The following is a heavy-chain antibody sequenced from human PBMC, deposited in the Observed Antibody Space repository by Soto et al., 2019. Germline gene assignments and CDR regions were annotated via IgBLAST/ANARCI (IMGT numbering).Heavy chain of an antibody. CDR3: ARDSGFRVTTFYYYYGMDV. Sequence: SETLSLTCTVSGASISSYYWSWIRQPPGKGLEWIGYIYYSGSTNYNPSLKSRVTISVDTSKNQFSLRLSSVTAADTAVYYCARDSGFRVTTFYYYYGMDVWGQGTTVTVSS. V-gene: IGHV4-59*01. CDR2: IYYSGST. CDR1: GASISSYY. D-gene: IGHD4-4*01. J-gene: IGHJ6*02.